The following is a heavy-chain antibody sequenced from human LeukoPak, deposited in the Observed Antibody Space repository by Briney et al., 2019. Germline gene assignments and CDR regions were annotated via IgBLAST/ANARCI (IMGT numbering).Heavy chain of an antibody. CDR3: ARDLDPFVSAFDV. D-gene: IGHD2/OR15-2a*01. CDR2: IQQDGSEK. V-gene: IGHV3-7*01. Sequence: GGSLRLSCAASGFTFSSFWTSWVRQAPGKGLEWVANIQQDGSEKYYVDSVKGRFTISRDNAKNSLYLQMNSLRAEDTAVYYCARDLDPFVSAFDVWGQGTMVTVSS. CDR1: GFTFSSFW. J-gene: IGHJ3*01.